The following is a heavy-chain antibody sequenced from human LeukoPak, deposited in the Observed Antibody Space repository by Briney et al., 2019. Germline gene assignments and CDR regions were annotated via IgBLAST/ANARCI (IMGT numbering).Heavy chain of an antibody. D-gene: IGHD3-10*01. Sequence: PSETLSLTCAVYGGSFSGYYWSWVRQPPRKGLGWNGGINLNGSTNYNPSLKSRVTISVDTSKNQFSLKLSSVTAADTAVYYCARLIGELWFGDYYYYYMDVWGKGTTVTGSS. CDR1: GGSFSGYY. CDR3: ARLIGELWFGDYYYYYMDV. V-gene: IGHV4-34*01. CDR2: INLNGST. J-gene: IGHJ6*03.